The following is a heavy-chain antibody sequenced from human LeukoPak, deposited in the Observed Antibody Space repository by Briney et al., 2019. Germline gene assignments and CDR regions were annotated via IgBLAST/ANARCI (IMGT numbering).Heavy chain of an antibody. CDR3: AKVNSQVVPPFYFDY. J-gene: IGHJ4*02. Sequence: GGSLRLSCAASGFTFSSYGMRWVRQAPGKGLEWVAVISYDGSNKYYADSVKGRFTISRDNSKNTLYLQMNSLRAEDTAVYYCAKVNSQVVPPFYFDYWGQGTLVTVSS. V-gene: IGHV3-30*18. CDR1: GFTFSSYG. D-gene: IGHD6-13*01. CDR2: ISYDGSNK.